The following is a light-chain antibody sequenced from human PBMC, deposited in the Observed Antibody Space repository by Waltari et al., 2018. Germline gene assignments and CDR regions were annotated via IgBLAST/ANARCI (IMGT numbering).Light chain of an antibody. CDR1: SPNIRPPYD. Sequence: QSVLTQPPSLSGAPGQRVTISCPGSSPNIRPPYDGHWYQHLPASAPKLLIYTTNNRPSGVPDRFSGSKSGTSASLAITGLQTEDEADYYCQSYDNSLSGSGVFGTGTKVTVL. V-gene: IGLV1-40*01. CDR2: TTN. CDR3: QSYDNSLSGSGV. J-gene: IGLJ1*01.